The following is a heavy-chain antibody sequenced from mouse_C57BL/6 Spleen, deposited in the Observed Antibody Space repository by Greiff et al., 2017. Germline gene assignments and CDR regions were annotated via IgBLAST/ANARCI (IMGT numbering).Heavy chain of an antibody. J-gene: IGHJ1*03. V-gene: IGHV1-59*01. CDR2: IDPSDSYT. Sequence: QVQLQQPGAELVRPGTSVKLSCKASGYTFTSYWMHWVKQRPGQGLEWIGVIDPSDSYTNYNQKFKGKATVTVDTSSSTAYMQLSSLTSEDSAVYYGARRPHYYGSRDWYFDVWGTGTTVTVSS. CDR1: GYTFTSYW. D-gene: IGHD1-1*01. CDR3: ARRPHYYGSRDWYFDV.